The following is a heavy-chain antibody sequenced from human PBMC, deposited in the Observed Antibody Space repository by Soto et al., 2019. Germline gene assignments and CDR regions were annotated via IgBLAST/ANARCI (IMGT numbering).Heavy chain of an antibody. CDR3: VRDRDLYRDMFHADL. CDR1: GFTISECS. D-gene: IGHD3-10*02. V-gene: IGHV3-48*02. J-gene: IGHJ4*01. CDR2: ITIRTGNV. Sequence: LRLSCEASGFTISECSMNWVRQAPGKGLEWLAYITIRTGNVIYADSVRGRFTISADNAENSVILQMNRLRDEDSAVYFYVRDRDLYRDMFHADLWGQGTLVTVSS.